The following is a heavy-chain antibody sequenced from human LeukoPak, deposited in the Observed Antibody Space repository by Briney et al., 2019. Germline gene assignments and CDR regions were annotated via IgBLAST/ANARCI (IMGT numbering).Heavy chain of an antibody. V-gene: IGHV1-8*03. D-gene: IGHD2-15*01. J-gene: IGHJ3*01. CDR1: GGTFSSYA. CDR3: ARAEEDVGVPNCAFDF. Sequence: ASVKVSCKASGGTFSSYAISWVRQATGQGLEWMGWLNPKSGNTRYAQKFQGRVTITRDNSVGTAYMELSGLTSEDTAVYYCARAEEDVGVPNCAFDFWGQGTLVTVSS. CDR2: LNPKSGNT.